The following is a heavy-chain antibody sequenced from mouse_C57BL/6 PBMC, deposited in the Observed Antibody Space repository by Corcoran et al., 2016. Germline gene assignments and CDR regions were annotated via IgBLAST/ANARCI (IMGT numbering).Heavy chain of an antibody. CDR3: ARSTRFAY. V-gene: IGHV9-3*01. Sequence: QIQLVQSGPELKKPGETVKISCKASGYTFTTYGMSWVKQAPGKGLKWMGWINTYSGVPTYADDFKGRFAFSLETSASTAYLQINNLKNEDTATYFCARSTRFAYWGQGTLVTVSA. J-gene: IGHJ3*01. CDR2: INTYSGVP. CDR1: GYTFTTYG.